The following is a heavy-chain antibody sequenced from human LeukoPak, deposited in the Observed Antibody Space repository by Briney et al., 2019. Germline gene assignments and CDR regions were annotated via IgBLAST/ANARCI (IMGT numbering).Heavy chain of an antibody. J-gene: IGHJ4*02. CDR2: TYYRSKWYN. D-gene: IGHD6-13*01. Sequence: SQTLSLTCAFSGDSVTSNSAAWNWLRQSPSRGLEWLGRTYYRSKWYNDYAVSVKSRITINPDTSKNQFSLQLNSVTPEDTAVYYCAREGPVYSSSWYCFDYWGQGTLVTVSS. V-gene: IGHV6-1*01. CDR1: GDSVTSNSAA. CDR3: AREGPVYSSSWYCFDY.